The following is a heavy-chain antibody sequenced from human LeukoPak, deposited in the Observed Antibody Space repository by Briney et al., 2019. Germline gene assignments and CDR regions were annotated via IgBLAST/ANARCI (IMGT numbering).Heavy chain of an antibody. D-gene: IGHD3-22*01. CDR3: ARGSKTYDSSGYYYGALYYYYYYMDV. CDR2: IIPIFGTA. J-gene: IGHJ6*03. Sequence: ASVKVSCKASGGTFSSYAISWVRQAPGQGLEWMGGIIPIFGTANYAQKFQGRVTITTDESTSTAYMELSSLRSEDTAVYYCARGSKTYDSSGYYYGALYYYYYYMDVWGKGTTVTVSS. CDR1: GGTFSSYA. V-gene: IGHV1-69*05.